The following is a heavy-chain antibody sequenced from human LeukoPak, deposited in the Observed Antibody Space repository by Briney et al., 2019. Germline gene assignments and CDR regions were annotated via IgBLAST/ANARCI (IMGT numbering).Heavy chain of an antibody. CDR2: ISWNSGSI. CDR3: AKAHGYSGYDELTFDY. V-gene: IGHV3-9*01. D-gene: IGHD5-12*01. CDR1: GFTFDDYA. Sequence: PGGSLRLSCAASGFTFDDYAMHWVRQAPGKGLEWVSGISWNSGSIGYADSVKGRFTISRDNAKNSLYLQMNSLRAEDTAVYYCAKAHGYSGYDELTFDYWGQGTLVTVSS. J-gene: IGHJ4*02.